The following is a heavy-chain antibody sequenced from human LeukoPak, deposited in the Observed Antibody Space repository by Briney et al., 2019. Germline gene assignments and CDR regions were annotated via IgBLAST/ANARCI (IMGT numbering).Heavy chain of an antibody. CDR3: ARDPNGDYIGAFDFQR. V-gene: IGHV3-23*01. Sequence: PGGSLRLSCVGSGFTFSNYAMMWVRQTQGKRLEWVSAIRGSGTSTFYADSVKGRLTIFRDNFKNTVYLQMNNLRADDSAVYYCARDPNGDYIGAFDFQRWGLGTQVTVSS. CDR1: GFTFSNYA. D-gene: IGHD4-17*01. J-gene: IGHJ1*01. CDR2: IRGSGTST.